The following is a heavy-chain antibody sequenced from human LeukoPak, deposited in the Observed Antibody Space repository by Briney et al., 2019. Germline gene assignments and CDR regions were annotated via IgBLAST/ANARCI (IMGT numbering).Heavy chain of an antibody. CDR1: GGSISSSNW. CDR3: ARDVIRGVELYYFDY. Sequence: PSETLSLTCAVSGGSISSSNWWSWVRQPPGKGLEWIGEIYHSGSTNYNPSLKSRVTISVDTSKNQFSLKLSSVTAADTAVYYCARDVIRGVELYYFDYWGQGTLVTVSS. CDR2: IYHSGST. V-gene: IGHV4-4*02. J-gene: IGHJ4*02. D-gene: IGHD3-10*01.